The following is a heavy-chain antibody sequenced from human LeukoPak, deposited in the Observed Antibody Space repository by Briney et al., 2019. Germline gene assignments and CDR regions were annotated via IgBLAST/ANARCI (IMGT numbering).Heavy chain of an antibody. CDR2: IYYSGTT. J-gene: IGHJ3*02. Sequence: SETLSLTCSVSGGYISSHYWRWIRQPPGKVVEWLGDIYYSGTTSYNPSLKSRVTISVDTSKNQFSLKLSSVTAEDTAVYYCARDRPSGHEYTHVHDIWGQGTTVTVSS. CDR3: ARDRPSGHEYTHVHDI. V-gene: IGHV4-59*11. D-gene: IGHD3-3*01. CDR1: GGYISSHY.